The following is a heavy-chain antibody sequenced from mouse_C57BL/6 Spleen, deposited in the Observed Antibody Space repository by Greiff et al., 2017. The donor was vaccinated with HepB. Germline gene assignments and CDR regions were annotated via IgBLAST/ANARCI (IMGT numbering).Heavy chain of an antibody. CDR2: INYDGSST. D-gene: IGHD2-5*01. CDR3: ARYYSNYFDY. CDR1: GFTFSDYY. Sequence: EVQLVESEGGLVQPGSSMKLSCTASGFTFSDYYMAWVRQVPEKGLEWVANINYDGSSTYYLDSLKSRFIISRDNAKNILYLQMSSLKSEDTATYYCARYYSNYFDYWGQGTTLTVSS. V-gene: IGHV5-16*01. J-gene: IGHJ2*01.